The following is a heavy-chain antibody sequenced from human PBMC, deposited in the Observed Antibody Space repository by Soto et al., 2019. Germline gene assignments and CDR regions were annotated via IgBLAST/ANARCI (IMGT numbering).Heavy chain of an antibody. Sequence: SSETLSLTCTVSGGSMSPSGGSFWGWVRQPPDKGLEWIGIISDSGRTYYNPSLESRVTISVDTSKNQFSLKLSSVTAADTAVYYCARDSYDSSGYYRLDWGQGTLVNVSS. J-gene: IGHJ4*02. CDR3: ARDSYDSSGYYRLD. D-gene: IGHD3-22*01. CDR2: ISDSGRT. V-gene: IGHV4-39*07. CDR1: GGSMSPSGGSF.